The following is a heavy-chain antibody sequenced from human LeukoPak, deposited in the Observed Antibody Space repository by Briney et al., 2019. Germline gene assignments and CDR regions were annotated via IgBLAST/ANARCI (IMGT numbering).Heavy chain of an antibody. CDR3: ARDFRAGRGY. D-gene: IGHD3-10*01. CDR2: ISSSSTYI. V-gene: IGHV3-21*01. CDR1: GFTFSSYT. J-gene: IGHJ4*02. Sequence: GGSLRLSCAASGFTFSSYTMNWVRQAPGKGLEWVSSISSSSTYIYYADSMKGRFTISRDNAKNSLYLQMNSLRAEDTALYYCARDFRAGRGYWGQGTLVTVSS.